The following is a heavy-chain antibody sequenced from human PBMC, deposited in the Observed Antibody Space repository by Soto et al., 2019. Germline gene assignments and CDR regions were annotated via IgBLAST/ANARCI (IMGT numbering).Heavy chain of an antibody. V-gene: IGHV1-69*01. CDR2: IIPIFGTA. J-gene: IGHJ4*02. D-gene: IGHD1-7*01. CDR1: GGTFSSYA. CDR3: ARWNLGITGTLGRHYYFDY. Sequence: QVQLVQSGAEVKKPGSSVKVSCKASGGTFSSYAISWVRQAPGQGLEWMGGIIPIFGTANYAQKFQGRVTITADESTSTAYMELSSLRSEDTAVYYCARWNLGITGTLGRHYYFDYWGQGTLVTVSS.